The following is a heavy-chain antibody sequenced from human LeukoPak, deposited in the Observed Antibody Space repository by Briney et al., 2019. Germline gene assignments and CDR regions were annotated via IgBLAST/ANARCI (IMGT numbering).Heavy chain of an antibody. J-gene: IGHJ4*02. V-gene: IGHV3-21*01. CDR3: ARSYSGSYIFDY. Sequence: PGGSLRLSCAASGSTLSSYSMNWVRQAPGKGLEWVSSISSSSSYIYYADSVKGRFTISRDNAKNSLYLQMNSLRAEDTAVYYCARSYSGSYIFDYWGQGTLVTVSS. CDR1: GSTLSSYS. D-gene: IGHD1-26*01. CDR2: ISSSSSYI.